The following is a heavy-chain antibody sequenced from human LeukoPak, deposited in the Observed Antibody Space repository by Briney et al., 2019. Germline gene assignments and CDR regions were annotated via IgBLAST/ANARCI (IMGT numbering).Heavy chain of an antibody. J-gene: IGHJ5*01. D-gene: IGHD3-10*01. CDR2: IKQDGSAQ. V-gene: IGHV3-7*01. CDR3: ATDNYGWGSHDS. Sequence: PGGSLRLSCAASGFTLSPYWMTCVRQAPGKGLEWVANIKQDGSAQHYVDSVKGRFTICRDNAKISLYLHMNSLRVEDTAVYYCATDNYGWGSHDSWGQGTLVTVSS. CDR1: GFTLSPYW.